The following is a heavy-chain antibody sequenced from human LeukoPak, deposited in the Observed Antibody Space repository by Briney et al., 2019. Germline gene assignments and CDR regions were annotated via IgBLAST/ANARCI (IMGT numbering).Heavy chain of an antibody. CDR3: ARDQQYYYYYMDV. Sequence: GGSLRLSCAASGFTFRSYSLNWVRQAPGKGLEWVSSIGSRTTYIYYADSVKGRFTISRDNAKNSLYLQMNSLRYEDTAVYYCARDQQYYYYYMDVWGKGTTVSVSS. J-gene: IGHJ6*03. CDR2: IGSRTTYI. CDR1: GFTFRSYS. V-gene: IGHV3-21*01.